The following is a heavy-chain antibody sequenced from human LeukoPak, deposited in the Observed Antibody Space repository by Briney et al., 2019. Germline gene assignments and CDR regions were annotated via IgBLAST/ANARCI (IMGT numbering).Heavy chain of an antibody. J-gene: IGHJ4*02. D-gene: IGHD2/OR15-2a*01. CDR1: GFTFTNYA. CDR3: AKPSGNYFPFDY. V-gene: IGHV3-23*01. Sequence: GGSLRLSCAASGFTFTNYAMTWVRQAPGKGLEWVSSISGTGGSPYYADSVKGRFTISRDNSENTVYLQMNSLRAEDTAVYYCAKPSGNYFPFDYWGQGTLVTVSS. CDR2: ISGTGGSP.